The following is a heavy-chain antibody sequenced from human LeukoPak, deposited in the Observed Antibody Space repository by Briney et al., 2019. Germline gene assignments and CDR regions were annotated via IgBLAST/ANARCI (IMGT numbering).Heavy chain of an antibody. J-gene: IGHJ3*02. V-gene: IGHV3-30-3*02. CDR3: AKSRVVVDSFDI. Sequence: GGSLRLSCAASGFTYSTYAMHWVRQAPGKGLEWVAVISNDGGNKFYSDSVKGRFTISRDNSKTTLYLQMNSLRTEDPAVYYCAKSRVVVDSFDIWGQGTMVTVSS. D-gene: IGHD2-2*01. CDR2: ISNDGGNK. CDR1: GFTYSTYA.